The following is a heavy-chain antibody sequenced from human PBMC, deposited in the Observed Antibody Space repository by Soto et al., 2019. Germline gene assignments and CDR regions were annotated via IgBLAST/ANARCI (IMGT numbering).Heavy chain of an antibody. CDR2: ISSDGNNK. CDR1: GFTFSSYV. D-gene: IGHD2-15*01. V-gene: IGHV3-30-3*01. Sequence: QVQLVASGGGVVQPGRSLRLSCAASGFTFSSYVMHWVRQAPGKGLEWVAVISSDGNNKYYADSVKGRFTISRDNSKNTLYLQMNSLRAEDTAVYYCARAGCDGGRCYTLVGLRYGMDVWGQGTTVTVSS. CDR3: ARAGCDGGRCYTLVGLRYGMDV. J-gene: IGHJ6*02.